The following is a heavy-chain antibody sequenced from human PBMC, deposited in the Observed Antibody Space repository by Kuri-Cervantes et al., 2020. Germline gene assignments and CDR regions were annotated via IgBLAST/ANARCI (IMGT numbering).Heavy chain of an antibody. J-gene: IGHJ4*02. CDR1: GYTFTSYD. D-gene: IGHD4-11*01. CDR2: MNPNSGNT. CDR3: ARPDYTVTYFDY. V-gene: IGHV1-8*01. Sequence: ASVKVSCKASGYTFTSYDINWVRQATGQGLEWMGWMNPNSGNTGYAQKFQGRVTMTRSTSISTAYMELSSLRSEDTAVYYCARPDYTVTYFDYWGQGTLVTVSS.